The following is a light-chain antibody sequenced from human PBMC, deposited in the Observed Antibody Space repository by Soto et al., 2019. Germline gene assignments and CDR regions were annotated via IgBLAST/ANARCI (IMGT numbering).Light chain of an antibody. CDR1: QSINNW. J-gene: IGKJ1*01. V-gene: IGKV1-5*01. CDR3: QQYNSYSWT. CDR2: DAS. Sequence: IQMTQSPSTLSASVGDRVTITCRASQSINNWLAWFQQKPGKAPKLLIYDASTLKSGVPSRFSGSGSGTEFTLTISRLQPDDFSTYYCQQYNSYSWTFGQGTKVDIK.